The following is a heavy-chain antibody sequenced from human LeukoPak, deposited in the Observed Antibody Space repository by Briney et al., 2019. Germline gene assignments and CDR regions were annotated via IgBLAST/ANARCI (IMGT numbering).Heavy chain of an antibody. CDR1: GYTFTSYD. V-gene: IGHV1-8*01. D-gene: IGHD6-6*01. Sequence: GASVKVSCKASGYTFTSYDINWVRQATGQGLEWMGWMNPNSGNTGYAQKFQGRVTMTRNTSISTAYMELSSLRSEDTAVYYCARAPSFYYYMDVWGKGTTVTISS. J-gene: IGHJ6*03. CDR3: ARAPSFYYYMDV. CDR2: MNPNSGNT.